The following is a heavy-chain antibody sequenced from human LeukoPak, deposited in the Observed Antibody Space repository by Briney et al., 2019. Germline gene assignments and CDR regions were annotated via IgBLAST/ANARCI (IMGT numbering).Heavy chain of an antibody. CDR3: ARHSRGYYYYGMDV. CDR2: IYTSGST. V-gene: IGHV4-4*09. D-gene: IGHD2-21*01. CDR1: GGSISSYY. J-gene: IGHJ6*02. Sequence: PSETLSLTCTVSGGSISSYYWSWIRQPPGKGLEWIGYIYTSGSTNYNPSLKSRVTISVDTSKNQFSLNLNSVTAADTAVYYCARHSRGYYYYGMDVWGQGTTVTVSS.